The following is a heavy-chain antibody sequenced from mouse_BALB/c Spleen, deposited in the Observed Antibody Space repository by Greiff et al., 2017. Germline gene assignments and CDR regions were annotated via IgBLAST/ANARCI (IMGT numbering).Heavy chain of an antibody. Sequence: QVQLKQPGAELVKPGASVKLSCKASGYTFTSYWMDWVKQRPGQGLEWIGEINPSNGRTNYNEKFKIKATLTVDKSSSTAYMQLSSLTSEDSAVYYCAREARGYAMDYWGQGTSVTVSS. CDR1: GYTFTSYW. V-gene: IGHV1S81*02. J-gene: IGHJ4*01. CDR2: INPSNGRT. CDR3: AREARGYAMDY.